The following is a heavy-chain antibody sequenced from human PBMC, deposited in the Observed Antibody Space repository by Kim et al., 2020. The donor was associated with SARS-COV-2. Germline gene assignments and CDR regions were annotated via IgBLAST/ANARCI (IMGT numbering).Heavy chain of an antibody. J-gene: IGHJ4*02. D-gene: IGHD5-12*01. Sequence: SETLSLTCTVSGGSVSSGSYYWSWIRQPPGKGLEWIGYIYCSGSTNYNPSLKSRVTISVDTSKNQFSLKLSSVTAADTAVYYCAIGIPVATIHFDYWGQGTLVTVSS. CDR3: AIGIPVATIHFDY. CDR2: IYCSGST. V-gene: IGHV4-61*01. CDR1: GGSVSSGSYY.